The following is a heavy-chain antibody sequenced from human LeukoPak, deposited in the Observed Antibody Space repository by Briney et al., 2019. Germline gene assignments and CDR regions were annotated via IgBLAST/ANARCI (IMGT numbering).Heavy chain of an antibody. J-gene: IGHJ4*02. CDR1: GFTFSSFG. CDR2: ISYAGSNI. V-gene: IGHV3-30*18. D-gene: IGHD3-22*01. Sequence: GGSLRLSCAASGFTFSSFGMHRVRQAPGKGLEWVAVISYAGSNIFYADSVKGRFTISRDNSKKTVYLQMTSLRAEDTAVYYCAKDAYDYDSRCPDYWGQGTLVTVSS. CDR3: AKDAYDYDSRCPDY.